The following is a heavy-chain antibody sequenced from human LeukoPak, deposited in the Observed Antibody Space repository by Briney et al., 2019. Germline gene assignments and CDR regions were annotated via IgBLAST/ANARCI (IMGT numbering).Heavy chain of an antibody. CDR2: IYYSGST. CDR3: ARDQLLWFGELLMPAYYYGMDV. Sequence: SETLSLTCTVSGGSISSYYWSWIRQPPGKGLEWIGYIYYSGSTNYNPSLKSRVTISVDTSKNQFSLKLSSVTAADTAVYYCARDQLLWFGELLMPAYYYGMDVWGQGTTVTVSS. D-gene: IGHD3-10*01. CDR1: GGSISSYY. V-gene: IGHV4-59*12. J-gene: IGHJ6*02.